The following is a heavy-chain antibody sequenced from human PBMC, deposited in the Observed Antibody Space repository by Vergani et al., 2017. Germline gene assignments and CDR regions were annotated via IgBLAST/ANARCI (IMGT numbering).Heavy chain of an antibody. D-gene: IGHD3-9*01. CDR2: IKSKTDGGTT. CDR3: TTDVGFDWFHYDVY. V-gene: IGHV3-15*01. Sequence: EVQLVESGGGLVKPGGSFRLSCAASGFTFSNAWMSWVRQAPGKGLEWVGRIKSKTDGGTTDYAAHVKGRFTISRDDSKNTLYLQMNSLKTEDTAVYYCTTDVGFDWFHYDVYWGQGTLVTVSS. CDR1: GFTFSNAW. J-gene: IGHJ4*02.